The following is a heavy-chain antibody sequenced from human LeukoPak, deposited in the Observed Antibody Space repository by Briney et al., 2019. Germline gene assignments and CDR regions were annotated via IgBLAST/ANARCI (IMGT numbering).Heavy chain of an antibody. CDR2: ISYDGKHK. V-gene: IGHV3-30*04. D-gene: IGHD4-11*01. Sequence: GRSLRLSCAASGFTFSNYAMEWVRQAPGKGLEWVALISYDGKHKYYADSMKGRFTISRDNSKNTLYLQMNSLRAEDTAVYYCAGEDDDSNGIDVWGHGTTVTVSS. J-gene: IGHJ6*02. CDR3: AGEDDDSNGIDV. CDR1: GFTFSNYA.